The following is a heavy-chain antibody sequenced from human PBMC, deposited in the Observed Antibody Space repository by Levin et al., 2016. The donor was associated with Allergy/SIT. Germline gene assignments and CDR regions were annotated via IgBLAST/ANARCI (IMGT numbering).Heavy chain of an antibody. CDR3: ARAIAAAATWAAYYGMDV. CDR2: IYHSGST. D-gene: IGHD6-13*01. Sequence: VRQAPGKGLEWIGEIYHSGSTNYNPSLKSRVTISVDKSKNQFSLKLSSVTAADTAVYYCARAIAAAATWAAYYGMDVWGQGTTVTVSS. J-gene: IGHJ6*02. V-gene: IGHV4-4*02.